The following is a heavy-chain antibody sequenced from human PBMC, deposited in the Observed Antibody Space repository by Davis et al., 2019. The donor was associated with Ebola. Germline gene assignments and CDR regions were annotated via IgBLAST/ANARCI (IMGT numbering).Heavy chain of an antibody. J-gene: IGHJ4*02. V-gene: IGHV3-23*01. D-gene: IGHD3-16*01. CDR3: AKDSRLGVFDY. CDR2: ISGSGGST. Sequence: GESLKISCAASGFTFSSYAMSWVRQAPGKGLEWVSAISGSGGSTYYADSVKGRFTISRDNSKNTLYLQMNSLRAEDTAVYYCAKDSRLGVFDYWGQGTLVTVSS. CDR1: GFTFSSYA.